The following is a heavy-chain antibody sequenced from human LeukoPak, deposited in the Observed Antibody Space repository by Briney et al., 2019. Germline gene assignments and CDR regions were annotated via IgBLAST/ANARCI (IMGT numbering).Heavy chain of an antibody. CDR1: GFTFSSYW. CDR2: IKQDGSEK. Sequence: GGSLRLSCAASGFTFSSYWMSWVRQAPGKGLEWVANIKQDGSEKYYVDSAKGRFTISRDNAKNSLYLQMNSLRAEDTAVYYCARAVAEWELLPHYFDYWGQGTLVTVSS. V-gene: IGHV3-7*01. CDR3: ARAVAEWELLPHYFDY. J-gene: IGHJ4*02. D-gene: IGHD1-26*01.